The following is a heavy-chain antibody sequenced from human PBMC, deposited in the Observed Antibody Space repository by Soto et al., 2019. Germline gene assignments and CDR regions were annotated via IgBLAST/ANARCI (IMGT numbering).Heavy chain of an antibody. Sequence: PGGSLRLSCAASGFTFSSYGMHWVRQAPGKGLEWVAVISYDGSNKYYADSVKGRFTISRDNSKNTLYLQMNSLRAEDTAVYYCAKDLAAAGFNWFDPWGQGTLVTVSS. CDR2: ISYDGSNK. J-gene: IGHJ5*02. CDR1: GFTFSSYG. D-gene: IGHD6-13*01. V-gene: IGHV3-30*18. CDR3: AKDLAAAGFNWFDP.